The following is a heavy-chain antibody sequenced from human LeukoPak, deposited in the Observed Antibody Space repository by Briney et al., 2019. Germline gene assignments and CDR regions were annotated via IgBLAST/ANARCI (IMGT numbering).Heavy chain of an antibody. V-gene: IGHV3-23*01. D-gene: IGHD3-10*01. CDR2: VTGSGGST. CDR3: ATKGGSGNYPYYYFDY. J-gene: IGHJ4*02. Sequence: GGSLRLSCAASGFTFSSCAMNCVRQAPGNGLELVSSVTGSGGSTWYADSVKGRFTISRDNSKEPLYLKMYSLRTEDKGVYYCATKGGSGNYPYYYFDYWAQGTLVTVSS. CDR1: GFTFSSCA.